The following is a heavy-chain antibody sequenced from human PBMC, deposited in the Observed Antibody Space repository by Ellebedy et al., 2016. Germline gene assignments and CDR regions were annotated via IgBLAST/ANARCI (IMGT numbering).Heavy chain of an antibody. CDR1: GGSFSGYY. J-gene: IGHJ6*02. CDR2: INHSGST. D-gene: IGHD6-6*01. CDR3: ARAARGQLVFGGMDV. Sequence: SQTLSLTXXVYGGSFSGYYWSWIRQPPGKGLEWIGEINHSGSTNYNPSLKSRVTISVDTSKNQFSLKLSSVTAADTAVYYCARAARGQLVFGGMDVWGQGTTVTVSS. V-gene: IGHV4-34*01.